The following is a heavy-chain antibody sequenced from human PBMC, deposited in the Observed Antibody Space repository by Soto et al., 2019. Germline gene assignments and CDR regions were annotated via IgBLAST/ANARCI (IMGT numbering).Heavy chain of an antibody. V-gene: IGHV3-23*01. CDR3: ARDRSYYDSSGSYSPPY. CDR2: ISGSAATT. J-gene: IGHJ4*02. CDR1: GFTFSSYA. Sequence: EVQLLESGGGLVQPGGSLRLSCAASGFTFSSYAMNWVRQAPGKGLEWVSAISGSAATTHFADSVKGRFTISRDNSKNTPYLQMNSLIADDTAVYYCARDRSYYDSSGSYSPPYWGQGTLVTVSS. D-gene: IGHD3-22*01.